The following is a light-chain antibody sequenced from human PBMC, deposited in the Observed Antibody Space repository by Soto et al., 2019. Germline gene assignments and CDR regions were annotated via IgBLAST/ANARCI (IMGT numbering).Light chain of an antibody. CDR1: QRISTW. CDR3: QQYYNYPWT. J-gene: IGKJ1*01. Sequence: DIHMTQSPSTLSTSVRDRVTITCRASQRISTWLAWYQQKPGKAPEPLIYDASSLESGVPSRFSGSGSGTEFTLSISSLQPDDSATYYCQQYYNYPWTFGQGTKVEIK. V-gene: IGKV1-5*01. CDR2: DAS.